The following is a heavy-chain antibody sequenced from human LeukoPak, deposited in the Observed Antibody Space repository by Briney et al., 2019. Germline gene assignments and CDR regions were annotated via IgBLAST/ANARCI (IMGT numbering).Heavy chain of an antibody. V-gene: IGHV4-59*08. CDR3: ARLEYSSCVTS. D-gene: IGHD6-6*01. CDR1: GGSISSYY. Sequence: SETLSLTCTVSGGSISSYYWSWIRQPPGKGLEWIGYIYYSGSTNYNPSLKSRVTISVDTSKNQFSLKLSSVTAADTAVYYCARLEYSSCVTSWGQGTLVIVSS. CDR2: IYYSGST. J-gene: IGHJ4*02.